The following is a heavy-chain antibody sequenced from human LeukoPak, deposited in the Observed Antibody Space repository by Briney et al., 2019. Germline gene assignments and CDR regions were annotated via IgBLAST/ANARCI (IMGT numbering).Heavy chain of an antibody. V-gene: IGHV1-8*01. CDR2: MNPNSGNT. J-gene: IGHJ6*02. Sequence: ASVKVSCKASGCTFTSYDINWVRQATGQGLEWMGWMNPNSGNTGYAQKFQGRVTMTRNTSISTAYMELSSLRSEDTAVYYCARGRRGYYYYGMDVWGQGTTVTVSS. CDR1: GCTFTSYD. CDR3: ARGRRGYYYYGMDV.